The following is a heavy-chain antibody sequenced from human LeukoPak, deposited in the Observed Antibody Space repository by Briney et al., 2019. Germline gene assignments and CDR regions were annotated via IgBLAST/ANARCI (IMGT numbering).Heavy chain of an antibody. D-gene: IGHD6-19*01. CDR1: GDSVSSNSAA. V-gene: IGHV6-1*01. Sequence: SQTLSLTCAISGDSVSSNSAAWNWIRQSPSRGLEWLGRTYYRSKWYNDYAVSVRSRVTINPDTSKNQFSLQLNSVTPEDTAIYYCASTHSSGRYLDYWGQGTLVTVSS. CDR2: TYYRSKWYN. J-gene: IGHJ4*02. CDR3: ASTHSSGRYLDY.